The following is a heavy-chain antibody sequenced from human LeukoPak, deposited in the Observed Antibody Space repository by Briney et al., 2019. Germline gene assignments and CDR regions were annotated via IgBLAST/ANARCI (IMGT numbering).Heavy chain of an antibody. J-gene: IGHJ4*02. CDR1: GYSFSSGFY. CDR2: IYTSGST. D-gene: IGHD3-22*01. CDR3: AREGYYYDSSGSDY. Sequence: SETLSLTCSVSGYSFSSGFYWGWIRQPPGKGLEWIGRIYTSGSTNYNPSLKSRVTISVDTSKNQFSLKLSSVTAADTAVYYCAREGYYYDSSGSDYWGQGTLVTVSS. V-gene: IGHV4-38-2*02.